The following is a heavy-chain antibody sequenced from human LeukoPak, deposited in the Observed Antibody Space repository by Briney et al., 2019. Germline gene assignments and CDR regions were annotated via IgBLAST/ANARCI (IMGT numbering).Heavy chain of an antibody. J-gene: IGHJ4*02. CDR2: IYYSGST. CDR1: GGSISSSSYY. CDR3: ARRQSMVRGGPTFDY. D-gene: IGHD3-10*01. Sequence: PSETLSLTCTVSGGSISSSSYYWGWIRQPPGKGLEWIGRIYYSGSTYYNPSLKSRVTVSVDTSKNQFSLKLSSVTAADTAVYYCARRQSMVRGGPTFDYWGQGTLVTVSS. V-gene: IGHV4-39*01.